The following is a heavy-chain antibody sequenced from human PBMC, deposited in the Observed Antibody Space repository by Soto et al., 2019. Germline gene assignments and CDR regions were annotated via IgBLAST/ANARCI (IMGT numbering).Heavy chain of an antibody. J-gene: IGHJ4*02. D-gene: IGHD5-12*01. CDR1: GVTFSNYA. CDR2: IRGSGGPT. CDR3: VKDFRGGYDWTHD. Sequence: EVQLLESGGDLVQPGGSLRLSCAASGVTFSNYAMSWVRQAPGKGLEWVSLIRGSGGPTNYADSVKGRFTVSRDNSKNMLFLQMNSLRAEDTAVYYCVKDFRGGYDWTHDWGQGTLGTVSS. V-gene: IGHV3-23*01.